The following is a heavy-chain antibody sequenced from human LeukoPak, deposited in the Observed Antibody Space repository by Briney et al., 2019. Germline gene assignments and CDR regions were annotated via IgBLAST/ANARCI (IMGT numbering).Heavy chain of an antibody. V-gene: IGHV4-34*01. Sequence: SETLSLTCGVNGGSFSGYYWNWIRQTPGKGLEWIGEINNSGSNNYNPSLKRRVTISVDTSQKQFSLRLTSVTAADTAVYYCARGRYLTTLGGAAAGFLDSWGQGTLVTVSS. D-gene: IGHD6-13*01. CDR3: ARGRYLTTLGGAAAGFLDS. CDR2: INNSGSN. CDR1: GGSFSGYY. J-gene: IGHJ4*02.